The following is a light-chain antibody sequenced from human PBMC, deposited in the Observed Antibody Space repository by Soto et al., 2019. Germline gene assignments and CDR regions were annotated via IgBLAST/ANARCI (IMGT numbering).Light chain of an antibody. CDR3: SSFTSSMTIV. CDR1: SSDVGGYNS. CDR2: DVG. J-gene: IGLJ1*01. V-gene: IGLV2-14*03. Sequence: QSALTQPASVSGSPGESITISCTGTSSDVGGYNSVSWYQHHPGKAPKLILYDVGYRPSGVSYRFSGSKSGNTASLTISGLQAADEADYFCSSFTSSMTIVFGSGTKLTVL.